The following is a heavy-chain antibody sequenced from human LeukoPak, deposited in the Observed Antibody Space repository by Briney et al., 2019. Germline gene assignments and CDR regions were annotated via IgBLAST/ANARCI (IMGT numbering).Heavy chain of an antibody. V-gene: IGHV4-59*01. J-gene: IGHJ4*02. CDR1: GGSISSYY. Sequence: PSETLSLTCTVSGGSISSYYWSWIRQPPGKGLEWLGYIYYSGSTNYNPSLKSRVTISLDTSKNQFSLKLNSMTAADTAVYYCASHYGSGSFYSPFDYWGQGTLVTVSS. CDR2: IYYSGST. D-gene: IGHD3-10*01. CDR3: ASHYGSGSFYSPFDY.